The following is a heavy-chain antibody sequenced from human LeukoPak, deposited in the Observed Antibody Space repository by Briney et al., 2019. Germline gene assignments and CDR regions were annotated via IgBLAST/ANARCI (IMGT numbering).Heavy chain of an antibody. D-gene: IGHD2-2*01. Sequence: GGSLRLSCAASGFTFSDYYMSWIRQAPRKGLEWVSYISSSGSTIYYADSVKGRFTIFRDNAKNSLYLQMNSLRAEDTAVYYCASRALRGSVVVPAADYYYYMDDWGKGTTVTVSS. J-gene: IGHJ6*03. CDR2: ISSSGSTI. V-gene: IGHV3-11*01. CDR1: GFTFSDYY. CDR3: ASRALRGSVVVPAADYYYYMDD.